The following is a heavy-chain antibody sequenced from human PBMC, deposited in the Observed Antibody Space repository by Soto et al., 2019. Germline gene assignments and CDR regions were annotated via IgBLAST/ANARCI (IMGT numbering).Heavy chain of an antibody. CDR3: ARDWRYYYYYGMDV. V-gene: IGHV3-33*01. J-gene: IGHJ6*02. CDR1: GXTXXXYG. CDR2: IWYDGSNK. Sequence: QVQLXXXXXGVVQPGRSLRLSCAASGXTXXXYGMHWVRQAPXXXXXWVAVIWYDGSNKYYADSVKGRFTISRDNSKNTLYLQMNSLRAEDTAVYYCARDWRYYYYYGMDVWGQGTTVTVSS.